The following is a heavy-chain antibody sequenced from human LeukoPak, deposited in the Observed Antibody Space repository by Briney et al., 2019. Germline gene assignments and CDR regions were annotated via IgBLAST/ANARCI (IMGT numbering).Heavy chain of an antibody. Sequence: PGGSLRLSCAASGFTFRSHGMHWVRQAPGKGLEWVGVILYDGSDSYYTDSVKGRFTHSRDNSKNTLYLQMNSLRAEDTAVYFSARDRDSSSHYFDYWGQGALVTVSS. CDR1: GFTFRSHG. CDR2: ILYDGSDS. V-gene: IGHV3-33*05. CDR3: ARDRDSSSHYFDY. J-gene: IGHJ4*02. D-gene: IGHD6-6*01.